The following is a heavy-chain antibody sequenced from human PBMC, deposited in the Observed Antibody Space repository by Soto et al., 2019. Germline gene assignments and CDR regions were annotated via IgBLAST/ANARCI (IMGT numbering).Heavy chain of an antibody. CDR1: GYIFTGYY. CDR2: INPNSGDT. V-gene: IGHV1-2*04. CDR3: ATSRISIAVAGETEYYFDY. D-gene: IGHD6-19*01. J-gene: IGHJ4*02. Sequence: ASVKVSCKASGYIFTGYYMHWVRQSPGQGLEWMGWINPNSGDTNYTQKFQGWVTMTRDTSISTAYMELSRLRSDDTAVYYCATSRISIAVAGETEYYFDYWGQGTPVTVSS.